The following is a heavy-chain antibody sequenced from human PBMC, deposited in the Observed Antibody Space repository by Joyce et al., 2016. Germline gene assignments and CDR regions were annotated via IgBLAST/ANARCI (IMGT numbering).Heavy chain of an antibody. J-gene: IGHJ6*02. CDR1: GFMFSSYW. V-gene: IGHV3-7*01. CDR2: INQDGSEK. D-gene: IGHD5-18*01. CDR3: AREARMQLTYYYFGLDV. Sequence: EVQLVESGGRLVQPGGSLRLSCAASGFMFSSYWMIWVRQAPWKGLEWVANINQDGSEKNYVDSVKGRFTISRDNAKKSLYLQMNSLRAEDTAVYYCAREARMQLTYYYFGLDVWGQGTTVVVSS.